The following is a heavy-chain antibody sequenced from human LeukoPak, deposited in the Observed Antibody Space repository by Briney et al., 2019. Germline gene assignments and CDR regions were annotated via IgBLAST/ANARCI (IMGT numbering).Heavy chain of an antibody. CDR1: GFTFSGSA. V-gene: IGHV3-73*01. CDR2: IRSTANGYAT. J-gene: IGHJ4*02. CDR3: TGNYYGSGSYADFDY. Sequence: WGSLRLSCAASGFTFSGSALHWVRQASGKGLEWVGRIRSTANGYATAYAASVKGRFTISRDDSRNTAYLQMDSLKTEDTAVYYCTGNYYGSGSYADFDYWGQGTLVTVSS. D-gene: IGHD3-10*01.